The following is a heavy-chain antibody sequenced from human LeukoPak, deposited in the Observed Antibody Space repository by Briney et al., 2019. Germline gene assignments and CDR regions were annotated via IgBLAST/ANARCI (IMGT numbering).Heavy chain of an antibody. V-gene: IGHV4-34*01. CDR2: INHSGST. CDR3: ARGTPPYYYYGMDV. Sequence: SETLSLTCTVSGGSISSYYWTWIRQPPGKGLEWIGEINHSGSTNYNPSLKSRVTISVDTSKNQFSLKLSSVTAADTAVYYCARGTPPYYYYGMDVWGQGTTVTVSS. CDR1: GGSISSYY. J-gene: IGHJ6*02. D-gene: IGHD2-15*01.